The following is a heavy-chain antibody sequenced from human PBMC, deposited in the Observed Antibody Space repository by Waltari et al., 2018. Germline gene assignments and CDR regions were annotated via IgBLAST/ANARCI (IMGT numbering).Heavy chain of an antibody. CDR1: DGSINSDSFY. J-gene: IGHJ5*01. CDR3: ARAPDS. V-gene: IGHV4-39*01. Sequence: QLQLQESGPGLVKPSETLSLTCTLPDGSINSDSFYWGWIRQPPGKELEWTGSLYYGGTTYFSPSLRSRVTISLDTSKSQFSLKLSSVTAADTAVYYCARAPDSWGQGTLVTVSS. CDR2: LYYGGTT.